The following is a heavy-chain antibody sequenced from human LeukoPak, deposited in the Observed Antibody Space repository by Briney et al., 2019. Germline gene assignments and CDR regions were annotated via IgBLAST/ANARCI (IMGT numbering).Heavy chain of an antibody. CDR3: AKEGGKYSSGWSEYYFDY. Sequence: PGGSLRLSCAASGFTFSSHWMHWVRQAPGKGLEWVSAISGSGGSTYYADSVKGRFTISRGNFKNTLYLQMNSLRAEDTAVYYCAKEGGKYSSGWSEYYFDYWGQGTLVTVSS. CDR2: ISGSGGST. J-gene: IGHJ4*02. V-gene: IGHV3-23*01. D-gene: IGHD6-19*01. CDR1: GFTFSSHW.